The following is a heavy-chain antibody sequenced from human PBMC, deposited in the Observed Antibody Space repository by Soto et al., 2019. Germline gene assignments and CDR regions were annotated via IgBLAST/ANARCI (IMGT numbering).Heavy chain of an antibody. CDR3: AISPVLDYDILTGYYSI. Sequence: QVQLVQSGAEVKKPGASVKVSCKASGYTFTSYGISWVRQAPGQGLEWMGWISAYNGNTNYAQKLQGRVTMTTDTYTSTAYMELRSLRSDDTAVYYCAISPVLDYDILTGYYSIWGQGTLVTVSS. V-gene: IGHV1-18*01. CDR1: GYTFTSYG. D-gene: IGHD3-9*01. CDR2: ISAYNGNT. J-gene: IGHJ4*02.